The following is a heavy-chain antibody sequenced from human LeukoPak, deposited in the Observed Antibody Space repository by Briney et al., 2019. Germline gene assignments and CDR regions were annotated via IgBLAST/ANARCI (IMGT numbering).Heavy chain of an antibody. CDR1: GFTFSSYG. CDR2: ISYDGSNK. Sequence: GGSLRLSCAASGFTFSSYGMHWVRQAPGKGLEWVAVISYDGSNKYYADSVKGRFTISRDNSKNTLYLQMNSLRAEDTAVYYCAREGLRDASDIWGQGTMVTVSS. J-gene: IGHJ3*02. CDR3: AREGLRDASDI. V-gene: IGHV3-30*03.